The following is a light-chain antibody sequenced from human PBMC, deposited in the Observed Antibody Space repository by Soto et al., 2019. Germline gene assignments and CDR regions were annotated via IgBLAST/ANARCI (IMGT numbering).Light chain of an antibody. Sequence: EIVLTQSPGTLSLSPGERATLSCRASQSLSSNYLAWYQQKPGQAPRLLIYGASNRATGIPDRFSGSGSGTDFTLTISRLEPEDFAVFYCHQCDSSPWTFGQGTKVETK. CDR1: QSLSSNY. J-gene: IGKJ1*01. CDR2: GAS. CDR3: HQCDSSPWT. V-gene: IGKV3-20*01.